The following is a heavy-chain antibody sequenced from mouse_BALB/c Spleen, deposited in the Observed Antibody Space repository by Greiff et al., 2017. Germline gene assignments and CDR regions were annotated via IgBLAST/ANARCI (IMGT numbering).Heavy chain of an antibody. V-gene: IGHV3-8*02. CDR2: ISYSGST. CDR1: GDSITSGY. D-gene: IGHD2-14*01. J-gene: IGHJ2*01. CDR3: ARYYRYDEYYFDY. Sequence: DVKLQESGPSLVKPSQTLSLTCSVTGDSITSGYWNWIRKFPGNKLEYMGYISYSGSTYYNPSLKSRISITRDTSKNQYYLQLNSVTTEDTATYYCARYYRYDEYYFDYWGQGTTLTVSS.